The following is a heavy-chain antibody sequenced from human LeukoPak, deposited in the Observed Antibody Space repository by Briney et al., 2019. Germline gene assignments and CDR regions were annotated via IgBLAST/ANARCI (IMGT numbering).Heavy chain of an antibody. V-gene: IGHV3-21*01. J-gene: IGHJ6*04. CDR1: GFSFSTYN. CDR3: AELGITMIGGV. CDR2: ITTSSTYI. Sequence: GGSLRLSCAASGFSFSTYNMNWVRQAPGKGLEWVSSITTSSTYIYYADSVKGRFTISRDNAKSSLYLQMNSLRAEDTAVYYCAELGITMIGGVWGKGTTVTISS. D-gene: IGHD3-10*02.